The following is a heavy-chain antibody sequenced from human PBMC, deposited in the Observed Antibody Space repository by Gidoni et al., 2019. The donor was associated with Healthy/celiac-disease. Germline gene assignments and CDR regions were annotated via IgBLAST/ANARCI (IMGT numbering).Heavy chain of an antibody. CDR2: IGTAGDT. D-gene: IGHD2-2*01. J-gene: IGHJ6*02. CDR3: ARDMRYCSSTSCPRGSYYGMDV. V-gene: IGHV3-13*01. CDR1: GFTFSSYV. Sequence: EVQLVESGGGLVQPGGSLRLSCAASGFTFSSYVMQGVRQGTGKGLEWVSAIGTAGDTSSPVAVKGRFTISRENAKNSLYLQMNSLRAGDTAVYYCARDMRYCSSTSCPRGSYYGMDVWGQGTTVTVSS.